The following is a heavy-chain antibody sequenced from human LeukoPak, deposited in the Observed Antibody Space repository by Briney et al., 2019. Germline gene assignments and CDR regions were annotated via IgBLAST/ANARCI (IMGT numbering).Heavy chain of an antibody. V-gene: IGHV4-4*07. J-gene: IGHJ2*01. D-gene: IGHD6-13*01. Sequence: SETLSLTCTVSGGSISSYDWSWIRQPAGKGLEWIGRTYTSGSTNYNPSLKSRVTMSVDMSKNQFSLKLSSMIAADTAVYYCARVSNSWYQDWYFDLWGRGTLVTVPS. CDR2: TYTSGST. CDR3: ARVSNSWYQDWYFDL. CDR1: GGSISSYD.